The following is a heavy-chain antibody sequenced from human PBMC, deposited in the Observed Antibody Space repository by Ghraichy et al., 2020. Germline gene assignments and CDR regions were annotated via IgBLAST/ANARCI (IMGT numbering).Heavy chain of an antibody. Sequence: GGSLRLSCAASGFTFSNYAMSWVRQAPGKGLEWVSGMSVSGAGTYYADSVKGRFTISRDNAKNTLYLQMNSLRAEDTAVYYCAKSKIRDNSGYYYRVPEADYWGQGTLVTVSS. V-gene: IGHV3-23*01. CDR2: MSVSGAGT. J-gene: IGHJ4*02. D-gene: IGHD3-22*01. CDR1: GFTFSNYA. CDR3: AKSKIRDNSGYYYRVPEADY.